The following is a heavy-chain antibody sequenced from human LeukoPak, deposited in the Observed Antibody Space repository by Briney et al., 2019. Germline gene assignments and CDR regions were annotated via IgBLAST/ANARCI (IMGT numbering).Heavy chain of an antibody. CDR2: IYYTGSA. Sequence: PSETLSLTCTVSGGSISSSSYYWGRIRQPPGKGLEWIGTIYYTGSAYYNPSLKSRVTISVDTSKNQFSLNLNSVTAADTAIYYCAREVAAASENWGQGTLVTVSS. V-gene: IGHV4-39*02. D-gene: IGHD2-2*01. CDR1: GGSISSSSYY. CDR3: AREVAAASEN. J-gene: IGHJ4*02.